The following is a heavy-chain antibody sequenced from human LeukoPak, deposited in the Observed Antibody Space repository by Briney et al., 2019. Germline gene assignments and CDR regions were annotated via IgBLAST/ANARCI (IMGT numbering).Heavy chain of an antibody. J-gene: IGHJ3*02. D-gene: IGHD3-16*01. CDR2: INPNSGGT. CDR1: GYTFTGYY. CDR3: ARDREPYDYVWGSLTLNAFDI. Sequence: ASVKVSCKASGYTFTGYYMHWLRQAPGQGLEWMGWINPNSGGTNYAQKFQGRVTMTRDTSISTAYMELSRLRSNDTAVYYCARDREPYDYVWGSLTLNAFDIWGQGTMVTVSS. V-gene: IGHV1-2*02.